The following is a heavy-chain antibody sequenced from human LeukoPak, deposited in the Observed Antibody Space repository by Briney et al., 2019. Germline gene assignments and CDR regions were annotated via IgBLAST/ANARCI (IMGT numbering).Heavy chain of an antibody. J-gene: IGHJ3*02. V-gene: IGHV3-30*18. CDR1: GFIFSNYG. D-gene: IGHD7-27*01. CDR3: AKGITGDVRYDAFDI. CDR2: ISYDGSNK. Sequence: GGSLRLSCAASGFIFSNYGMHWVRQAPGRGLEWVAVISYDGSNKYYADSVMGRFTISRDNSKNTLYLQMNSLRAEDTAVYYCAKGITGDVRYDAFDIWGQGTMVTVSS.